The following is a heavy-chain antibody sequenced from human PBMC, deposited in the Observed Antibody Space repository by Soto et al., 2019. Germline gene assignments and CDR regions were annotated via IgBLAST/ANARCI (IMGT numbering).Heavy chain of an antibody. J-gene: IGHJ6*01. V-gene: IGHV1-3*01. CDR1: GYTFTSYA. CDR3: ARIPVVPAARIKNYYYGMDV. D-gene: IGHD2-2*01. CDR2: INAGNGNT. Sequence: QVQLVQSGAEVKKPGASVKVSCKASGYTFTSYAMHWVRQAPGQRLEWMGSINAGNGNTKYSQKFQGRVTITRDTCAGTAYMELSSLRSEDTAVYYCARIPVVPAARIKNYYYGMDVWGQGTTVTVSS.